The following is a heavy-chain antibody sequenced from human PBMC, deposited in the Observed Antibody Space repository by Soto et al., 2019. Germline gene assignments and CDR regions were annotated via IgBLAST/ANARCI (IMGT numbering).Heavy chain of an antibody. CDR1: GDSISTFY. J-gene: IGHJ4*02. CDR3: ARGRTVRNYADDSSDYFYFFDY. D-gene: IGHD3-22*01. Sequence: SETLSLTCTVSGDSISTFYWGWMRQSPGKELGWIGYVYYTGSTNYNPSLKSRVTISVDRSKNQFSLKLTSANAADTAVYYCARGRTVRNYADDSSDYFYFFDYWGQGTHVTVSS. CDR2: VYYTGST. V-gene: IGHV4-59*01.